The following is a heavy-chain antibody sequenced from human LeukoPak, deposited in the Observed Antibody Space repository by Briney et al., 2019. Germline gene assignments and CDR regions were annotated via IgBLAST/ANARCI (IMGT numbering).Heavy chain of an antibody. Sequence: KASETLSLTCTVSGGSISSGSYYWSCIRQPAGKGLEWIGRIYTSGSTNYNPSLKSRVTISVDTSKNQFSMKLSSVTAADTAVYYCARTDYPVYFDYWGQGTLVTVSS. CDR1: GGSISSGSYY. CDR2: IYTSGST. V-gene: IGHV4-61*02. CDR3: ARTDYPVYFDY. D-gene: IGHD4-11*01. J-gene: IGHJ4*02.